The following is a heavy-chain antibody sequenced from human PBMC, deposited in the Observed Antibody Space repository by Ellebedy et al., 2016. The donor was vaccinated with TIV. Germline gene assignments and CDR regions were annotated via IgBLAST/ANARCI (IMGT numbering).Heavy chain of an antibody. V-gene: IGHV1-46*01. CDR1: GYTFTGYY. Sequence: AASVKVSCKASGYTFTGYYIFWVRQAPGQGLEWMGTIHPSGGSTNYAQKFQGRVTMTRDTSTSTVYMELSSLRSEDTAMYYCARIGRKGASSWFLDFWGQGTLVTVSS. CDR2: IHPSGGST. J-gene: IGHJ4*02. CDR3: ARIGRKGASSWFLDF. D-gene: IGHD6-13*01.